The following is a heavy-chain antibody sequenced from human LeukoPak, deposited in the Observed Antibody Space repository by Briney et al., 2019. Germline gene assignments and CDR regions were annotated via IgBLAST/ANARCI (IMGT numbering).Heavy chain of an antibody. D-gene: IGHD4-17*01. Sequence: GGSLRLSCAASGFTVSSNYMSWVRQAPGKGLEWVSVIYTSGSTYYADSVKGRFTISRDNSKNTLYLQMNSLRAEDTAVYYCAKDRYSTGNDAFDIWGQGTMVTVSS. V-gene: IGHV3-53*05. J-gene: IGHJ3*02. CDR1: GFTVSSNY. CDR2: IYTSGST. CDR3: AKDRYSTGNDAFDI.